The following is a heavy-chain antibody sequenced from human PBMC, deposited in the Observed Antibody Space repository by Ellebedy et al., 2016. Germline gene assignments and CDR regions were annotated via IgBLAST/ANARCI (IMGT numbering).Heavy chain of an antibody. CDR2: ASRDGSFT. CDR1: GFTFSSYG. J-gene: IGHJ4*02. CDR3: ARDGDGYNFEY. D-gene: IGHD5-24*01. V-gene: IGHV3-74*03. Sequence: GGSLRLSCAASGFTFSSYGMHWVRQVPGKGLVWISRASRDGSFTAYADSVKGRFTISRDNAKNTLYLQMNSLRGEDTALYYCARDGDGYNFEYWGQGTLVTVSS.